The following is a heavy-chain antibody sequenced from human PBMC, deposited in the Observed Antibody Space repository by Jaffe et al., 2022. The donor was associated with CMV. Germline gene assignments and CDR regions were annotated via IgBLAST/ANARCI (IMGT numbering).Heavy chain of an antibody. CDR1: GFTFSSYE. CDR3: ARVNSGSYVPDAFDI. D-gene: IGHD1-26*01. CDR2: ISSSGSTI. J-gene: IGHJ3*02. V-gene: IGHV3-48*03. Sequence: EVQLVESGGGLVQPGGSLRLSCAASGFTFSSYEMNWVRQAPGKGLEWVSYISSSGSTIYYADSVKGRFTISRDNAKNSLYLQMNSLRAEDTAVYYCARVNSGSYVPDAFDIWGQGTMVTVSS.